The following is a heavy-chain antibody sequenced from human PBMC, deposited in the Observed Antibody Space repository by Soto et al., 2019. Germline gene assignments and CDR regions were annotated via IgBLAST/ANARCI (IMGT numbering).Heavy chain of an antibody. D-gene: IGHD6-19*01. Sequence: VQLVESGGGVVQPGRSLRLSCAASGFTFSDYAMHWVRQAPGKGLEWVAVVSHDGRNTHYADSVKGRFTIFRDSSKNTVSLETTRLRAEDTAVYYCAKGGRQWLVTSDFNYWGQGALVTVSS. V-gene: IGHV3-30*18. CDR1: GFTFSDYA. CDR2: VSHDGRNT. CDR3: AKGGRQWLVTSDFNY. J-gene: IGHJ4*02.